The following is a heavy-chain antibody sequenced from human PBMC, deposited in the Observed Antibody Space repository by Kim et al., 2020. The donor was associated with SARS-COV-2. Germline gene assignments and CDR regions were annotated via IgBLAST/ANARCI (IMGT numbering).Heavy chain of an antibody. CDR1: GFTFSNAW. D-gene: IGHD6-13*01. V-gene: IGHV3-15*01. J-gene: IGHJ3*02. Sequence: GGSLRLSCAASGFTFSNAWMSWVRQAPGKGLEWVGRIKSKTDGGTTDYAAPVKGRFTISRDDSKNTLYLQMNSLKTEDTAVYYCTTDVVWQPAFDIWGQGTMVTVSS. CDR2: IKSKTDGGTT. CDR3: TTDVVWQPAFDI.